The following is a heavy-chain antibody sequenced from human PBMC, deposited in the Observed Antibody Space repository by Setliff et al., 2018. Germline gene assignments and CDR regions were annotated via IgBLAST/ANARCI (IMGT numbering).Heavy chain of an antibody. CDR2: MYYGGGGST. J-gene: IGHJ4*02. V-gene: IGHV4-39*07. CDR3: ARAPRYFDPTGSYFDY. Sequence: LSLTCTVSGASVSGSSSNWGWIRQPPGKGLEWIGSMYYGGGGSTYYNASLKSRVTISVDTSKNQFSLKLNSVTAADTAVYYCARAPRYFDPTGSYFDYWGQGTLVTVSS. D-gene: IGHD3-9*01. CDR1: GASVSGSSSN.